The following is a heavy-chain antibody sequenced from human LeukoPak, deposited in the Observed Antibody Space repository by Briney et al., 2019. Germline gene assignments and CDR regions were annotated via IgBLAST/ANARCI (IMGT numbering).Heavy chain of an antibody. J-gene: IGHJ4*02. Sequence: ASVKVSCKASGYTFTSYDINWVRQATGQGLEWMGWMNPNSGNTGYAQKFQGRVTMTRITSIRTAYMELSSLRSEDTAVYYCARGYDSSGYFPDYWGQGTLVTVSS. CDR2: MNPNSGNT. D-gene: IGHD3-22*01. CDR1: GYTFTSYD. CDR3: ARGYDSSGYFPDY. V-gene: IGHV1-8*01.